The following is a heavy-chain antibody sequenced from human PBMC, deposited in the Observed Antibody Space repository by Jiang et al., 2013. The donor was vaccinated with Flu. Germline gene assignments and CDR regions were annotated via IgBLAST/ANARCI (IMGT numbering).Heavy chain of an antibody. CDR3: ARRIDWNYPGDV. CDR2: IYPGDSDT. Sequence: WVRQMPGKGLEWMGIIYPGDSDTRYSPSFQGQVTISADKSISTAYLQWSSLKASDTAMYYCARRIDWNYPGDVWGQGTTVTVSS. D-gene: IGHD1-7*01. J-gene: IGHJ6*02. V-gene: IGHV5-51*01.